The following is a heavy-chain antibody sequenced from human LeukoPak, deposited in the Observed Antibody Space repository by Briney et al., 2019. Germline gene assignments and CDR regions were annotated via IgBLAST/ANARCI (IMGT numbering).Heavy chain of an antibody. CDR2: IYYSGST. D-gene: IGHD1-26*01. CDR1: GGSISSYY. Sequence: SETLSLTCTVSGGSISSYYWSWIRQPPGKGLGWIGYIYYSGSTNYNPSLKSRVTISVDTSKNQFSLKLSSVTAADTAVYYCARVGVGKGSYSWDAFDIWGQGTMVTVSS. J-gene: IGHJ3*02. V-gene: IGHV4-59*01. CDR3: ARVGVGKGSYSWDAFDI.